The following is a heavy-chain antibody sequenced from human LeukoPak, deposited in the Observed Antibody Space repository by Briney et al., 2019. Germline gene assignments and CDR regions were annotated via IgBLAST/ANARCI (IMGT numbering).Heavy chain of an antibody. V-gene: IGHV3-48*03. Sequence: GGSLRLSCAASGFTFSSYEMNWVRQAPGKGLEWVSYISSSGSTIYYADSVKGRFTISRDNSKNTLYLQMNSLRAEDTAVYYCAKDFYSSGYYGDYWGQGTLVTVSS. CDR2: ISSSGSTI. D-gene: IGHD3-22*01. CDR3: AKDFYSSGYYGDY. CDR1: GFTFSSYE. J-gene: IGHJ4*02.